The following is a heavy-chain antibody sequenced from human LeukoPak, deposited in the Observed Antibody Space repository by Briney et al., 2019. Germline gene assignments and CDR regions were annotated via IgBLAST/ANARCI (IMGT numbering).Heavy chain of an antibody. D-gene: IGHD6-13*01. CDR2: ISSSSSYI. CDR1: GFTFSSYS. CDR3: ARGSSWYQDSYYYYGMDV. J-gene: IGHJ6*02. Sequence: GGSLRLSCAASGFTFSSYSMNWVRQAPGKGLEWVSSISSSSSYIYYADSEKGRFTISRDNAKNSLYLQMNSLRAEDTAVYYCARGSSWYQDSYYYYGMDVWGQGTTVTVSS. V-gene: IGHV3-21*01.